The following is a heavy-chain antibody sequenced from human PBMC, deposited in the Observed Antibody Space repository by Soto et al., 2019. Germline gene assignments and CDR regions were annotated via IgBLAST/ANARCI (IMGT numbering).Heavy chain of an antibody. V-gene: IGHV3-30*18. CDR2: ISYDGSNK. Sequence: GYLRLSCAACGFTFRSYGMRWVRQAPGKGLEWVAVISYDGSNKYYADSVKGRFTISRDNSKNTLYMQMNSLRAEDTAVSYCAKDKRGDIYGSLDDWGQGTLVTVSS. CDR3: AKDKRGDIYGSLDD. CDR1: GFTFRSYG. J-gene: IGHJ4*02. D-gene: IGHD5-18*01.